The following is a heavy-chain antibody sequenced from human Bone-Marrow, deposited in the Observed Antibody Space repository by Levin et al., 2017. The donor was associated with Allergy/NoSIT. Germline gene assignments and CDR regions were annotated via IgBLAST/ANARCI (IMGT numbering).Heavy chain of an antibody. D-gene: IGHD4-17*01. CDR1: GYTFTSYG. V-gene: IGHV1-18*01. CDR3: ARARYYGDYPQR. CDR2: ISAYNGNT. Sequence: ASVKVSCKASGYTFTSYGISWVRQAPGQGLEWMGWISAYNGNTNYAQKLQGRVTMTTDTSTSTAYMELRSLRADDTAVYYCARARYYGDYPQRWGQGTLVTVSS. J-gene: IGHJ1*01.